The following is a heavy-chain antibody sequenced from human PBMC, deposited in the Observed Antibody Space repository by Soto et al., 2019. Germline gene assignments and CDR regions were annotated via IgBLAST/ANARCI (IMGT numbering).Heavy chain of an antibody. Sequence: QVQLVESGGGLVKPGGSLRLSCAASGFTFRDYYMSWVRQAPGKGLEWLSYVSTSGGTISYADSVKGRFTISRDNANNSLYLQMDSLGAEDTAVYYCARDKEPVTGTHSVHYDFDLWGRGTLVTVSS. CDR2: VSTSGGTI. V-gene: IGHV3-11*01. CDR3: ARDKEPVTGTHSVHYDFDL. D-gene: IGHD6-19*01. J-gene: IGHJ2*01. CDR1: GFTFRDYY.